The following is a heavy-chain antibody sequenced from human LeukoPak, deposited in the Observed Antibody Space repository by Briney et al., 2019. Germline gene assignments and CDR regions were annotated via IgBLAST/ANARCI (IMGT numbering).Heavy chain of an antibody. D-gene: IGHD6-13*01. CDR1: GLLFSPYS. CDR2: ISRDETNT. V-gene: IGHV3-64D*06. CDR3: VKDQGIAAAGTFGL. J-gene: IGHJ4*02. Sequence: GGSLTLSCSASGLLFSPYSMHWLRGAPGKALEYFSGISRDETNTLYTDSVKGRFTISRDNSKKTLSLQISSLRAEDTGVYYCVKDQGIAAAGTFGLWGRGTLVTVSP.